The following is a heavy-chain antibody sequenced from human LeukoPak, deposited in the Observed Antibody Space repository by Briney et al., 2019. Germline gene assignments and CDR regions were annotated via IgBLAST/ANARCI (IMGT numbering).Heavy chain of an antibody. V-gene: IGHV1-8*01. J-gene: IGHJ6*02. CDR1: GYTVTSYD. CDR2: MNPNSGNT. CDR3: ARVGGVSYYYGMDV. Sequence: GASLNLSCKASGYTVTSYDFKWVRQDTGQGLEWMGWMNPNSGNTGYAQKFQGRVTMTRNTSISTAYMELSSLRSEDTAVYYCARVGGVSYYYGMDVWGQGTTVTVSS.